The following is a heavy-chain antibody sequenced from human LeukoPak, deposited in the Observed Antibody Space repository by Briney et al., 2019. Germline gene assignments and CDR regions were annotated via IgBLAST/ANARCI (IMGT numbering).Heavy chain of an antibody. J-gene: IGHJ4*02. CDR3: AKTRPLDSSSWSHGDY. CDR1: GFTFSSYA. V-gene: IGHV3-23*01. D-gene: IGHD6-13*01. CDR2: ISGSGDST. Sequence: PGGSLRLSCAASGFTFSSYAMSWVRQAPGKGLEWVSAISGSGDSTYYGDSVKGRFTISRDNFKNTLYLQMNSLRAEDTAVYYCAKTRPLDSSSWSHGDYWGQGTLVTVSS.